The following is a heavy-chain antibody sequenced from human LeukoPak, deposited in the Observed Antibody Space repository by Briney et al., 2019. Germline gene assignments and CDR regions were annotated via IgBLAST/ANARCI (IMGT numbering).Heavy chain of an antibody. CDR3: ARALHSGSYLVPFDY. CDR2: IYYSGST. D-gene: IGHD1-26*01. CDR1: GGSISSYH. J-gene: IGHJ4*02. V-gene: IGHV4-59*01. Sequence: SETLSLTCTVSGGSISSYHWSWIRQPPGKGLEWIGYIYYSGSTNYNPSLKSRVTISVDTSKNQFSLKLSSVTAADTAVYYCARALHSGSYLVPFDYWGQGTLVTVSS.